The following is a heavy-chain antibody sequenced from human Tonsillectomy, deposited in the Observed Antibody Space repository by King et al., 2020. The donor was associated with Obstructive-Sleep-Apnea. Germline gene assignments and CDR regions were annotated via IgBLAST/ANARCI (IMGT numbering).Heavy chain of an antibody. Sequence: VQLQQWGAGLLKPSEPLSLTCAVYGGSFSGYYWSWIRQPPGKGLEWIGEINHSGSTNYNPSLKSRVTISVDTSKNQFSLKLSSVTAADTAVYYCARELGGYDRWGQGTLVTVSS. CDR1: GGSFSGYY. V-gene: IGHV4-34*01. J-gene: IGHJ5*02. D-gene: IGHD5-12*01. CDR3: ARELGGYDR. CDR2: INHSGST.